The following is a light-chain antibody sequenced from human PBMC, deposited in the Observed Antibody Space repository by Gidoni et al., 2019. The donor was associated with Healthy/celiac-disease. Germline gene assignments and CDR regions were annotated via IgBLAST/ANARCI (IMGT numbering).Light chain of an antibody. Sequence: DIQMTQSPSTLSASVGDRVTITCRASQSISSWLAWYQQKPGKAPKLLIYQASSLESGVPSRFSGSGSGTEFTLTISSLQPDDFATYYCQQYNSYSWVTFGQGTKVEIK. CDR1: QSISSW. CDR3: QQYNSYSWVT. CDR2: QAS. J-gene: IGKJ1*01. V-gene: IGKV1-5*03.